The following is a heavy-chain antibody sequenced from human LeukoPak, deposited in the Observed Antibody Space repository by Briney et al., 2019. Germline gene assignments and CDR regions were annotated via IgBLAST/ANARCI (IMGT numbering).Heavy chain of an antibody. J-gene: IGHJ6*03. CDR1: GGSISSYY. CDR3: ARDSPVPAADFYYYCYYMDV. D-gene: IGHD2-2*01. V-gene: IGHV4-4*07. Sequence: PSETLSVICTVPGGSISSYYWSWIRQPAGKGLEGIGRIYTSGSTNYNPSLKSRVTMSVDTSKNQFSLKLSPVTAADTAVYYCARDSPVPAADFYYYCYYMDVWGKGTTVTVSS. CDR2: IYTSGST.